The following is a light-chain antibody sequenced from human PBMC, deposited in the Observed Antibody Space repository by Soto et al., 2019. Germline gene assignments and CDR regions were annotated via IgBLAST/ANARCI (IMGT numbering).Light chain of an antibody. Sequence: EIVLTQSPGSLSLSPRERATLSCRASQSVTSSHLAWYQQKPGQAPRLLIYGASRRATGIPDRFSGSGSGTDFTLTISRLEPEDSAMYYCQQYGSSTYTFGQGNQVEIK. J-gene: IGKJ2*01. CDR2: GAS. CDR1: QSVTSSH. CDR3: QQYGSSTYT. V-gene: IGKV3-20*01.